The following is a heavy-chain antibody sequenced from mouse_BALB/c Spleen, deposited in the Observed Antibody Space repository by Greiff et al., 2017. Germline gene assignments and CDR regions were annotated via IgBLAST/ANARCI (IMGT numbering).Heavy chain of an antibody. CDR3: ARDKYGDWYFDV. CDR2: IDPANGNT. V-gene: IGHV14-3*02. Sequence: VQLQQSGAELVKPGASVKLSCTASGFNIKDTYMHWVKQRPEQGLEWIGRIDPANGNTKYDPKFQGKATITADTSSNTAYLQLSSLTSEDTAVYYCARDKYGDWYFDVWGAGTTVTVSS. CDR1: GFNIKDTY. J-gene: IGHJ1*01. D-gene: IGHD5-1-1*01.